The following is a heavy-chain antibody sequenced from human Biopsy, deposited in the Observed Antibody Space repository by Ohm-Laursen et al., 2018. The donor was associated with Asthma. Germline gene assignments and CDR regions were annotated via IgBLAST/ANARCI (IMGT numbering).Heavy chain of an antibody. CDR2: NTTVFGTT. V-gene: IGHV1-69*13. D-gene: IGHD6-19*01. CDR3: ARCQVGYSSGWSLLLKKIYYSGMDV. J-gene: IGHJ6*02. CDR1: GGTFSNFA. Sequence: GASVKVSCKDPGGTFSNFAISWVRQAPGQGLEWLGGNTTVFGTTNYAQKIQGRVTITADESTSTAYMEVTSLRSEDTAIYYCARCQVGYSSGWSLLLKKIYYSGMDVWGQGTAVTVSS.